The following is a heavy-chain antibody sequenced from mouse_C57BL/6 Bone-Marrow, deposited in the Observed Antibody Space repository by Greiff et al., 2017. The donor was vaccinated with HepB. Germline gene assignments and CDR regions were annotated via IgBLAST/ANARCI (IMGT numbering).Heavy chain of an antibody. D-gene: IGHD2-2*01. J-gene: IGHJ4*01. CDR1: GYAFSSSW. Sequence: QVQLQQSGPELVKPGASVKISCKASGYAFSSSWMNWVKQRPGKGLEWIGRIYPGDGDTNYNGKFKGKATLTADKSSSTAYMQLSSLTSEDSAVYFCASFGLRGGYYAMDYWGQGTSVTVSS. CDR3: ASFGLRGGYYAMDY. V-gene: IGHV1-82*01. CDR2: IYPGDGDT.